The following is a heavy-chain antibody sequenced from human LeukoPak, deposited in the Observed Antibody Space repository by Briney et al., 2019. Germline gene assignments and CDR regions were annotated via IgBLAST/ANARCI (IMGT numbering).Heavy chain of an antibody. V-gene: IGHV4-38-2*02. CDR3: ARGRGFDY. D-gene: IGHD3-16*01. CDR1: VYSICIGYY. CDR2: IYHSGST. J-gene: IGHJ4*02. Sequence: PSETLSLTCTVSVYSICIGYYWGWTGQPPGKGLEWIGSIYHSGSTYYYPSLKNRSTISLDTSKNQFSLKLSSVTAADTAVYYCARGRGFDYWGQGTLVTVSS.